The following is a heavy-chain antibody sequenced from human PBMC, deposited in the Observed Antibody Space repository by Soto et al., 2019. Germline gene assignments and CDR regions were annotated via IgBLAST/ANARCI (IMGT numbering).Heavy chain of an antibody. CDR3: ARLPYDFWSGYYPFDY. Sequence: QLQLQESGPGLVKPSETLSLTCTVSGGSISSSSYYWGWIRQPPGKGLEWIGSIYYSGSTYYNPSLKSRVTISVDTSKNQFSLKLSSVTAADTAVYYCARLPYDFWSGYYPFDYWGQGTLVTVSS. D-gene: IGHD3-3*01. J-gene: IGHJ4*02. CDR1: GGSISSSSYY. V-gene: IGHV4-39*01. CDR2: IYYSGST.